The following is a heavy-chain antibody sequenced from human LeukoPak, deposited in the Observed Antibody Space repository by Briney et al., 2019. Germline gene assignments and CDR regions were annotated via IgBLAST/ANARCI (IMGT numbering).Heavy chain of an antibody. V-gene: IGHV1-2*02. CDR2: INPNSGGT. D-gene: IGHD3-9*01. CDR1: GYTFTGYY. J-gene: IGHJ5*02. Sequence: ASVKVSCKASGYTFTGYYMHWVRQAPGQGLEWMGWINPNSGGTNYAQKLQGRVTMTTDTSTSTAYMELRSLRSDDTAVYYCARGERNYDILSGNWFDPWGQGTLVTVSS. CDR3: ARGERNYDILSGNWFDP.